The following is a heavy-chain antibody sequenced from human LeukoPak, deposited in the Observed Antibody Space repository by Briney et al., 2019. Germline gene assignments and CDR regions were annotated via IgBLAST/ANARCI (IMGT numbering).Heavy chain of an antibody. J-gene: IGHJ6*02. V-gene: IGHV3-23*01. CDR2: ISGSGGST. D-gene: IGHD4-17*01. Sequence: GESLRLSCAASGYTFSSYAMSWVRQAPGKGLEWVSGISGSGGSTYYAASKKGRFTISSDNYKHTLDLQMKILRAEDTAVYHCAKDQSFCPPTLPPDYGVYDPDAYYYYFTDVGGQGSTVTV. CDR3: AKDQSFCPPTLPPDYGVYDPDAYYYYFTDV. CDR1: GYTFSSYA.